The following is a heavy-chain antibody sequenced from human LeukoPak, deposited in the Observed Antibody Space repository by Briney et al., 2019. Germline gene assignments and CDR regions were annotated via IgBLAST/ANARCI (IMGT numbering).Heavy chain of an antibody. V-gene: IGHV4-34*01. J-gene: IGHJ4*02. CDR2: INHSGST. Sequence: PSETLSLTCAVYGGSFSGYYWSWIRQPPGKGLEWIGEINHSGSTNYNPSLKSRVTISVDTSKNQFSLKLSSVTAADTAVYYCARVPTYYYDSGNALAQKYYFDYWGQGTLVTVSS. D-gene: IGHD3-10*01. CDR1: GGSFSGYY. CDR3: ARVPTYYYDSGNALAQKYYFDY.